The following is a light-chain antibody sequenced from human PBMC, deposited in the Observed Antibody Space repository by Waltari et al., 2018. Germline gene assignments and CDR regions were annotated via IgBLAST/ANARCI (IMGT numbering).Light chain of an antibody. CDR2: KND. V-gene: IGLV1-47*01. CDR3: STWDDSLRAYV. CDR1: RTNVGSNS. J-gene: IGLJ1*01. Sequence: QSVLTQPPSVSGPPGQRVTISCSGSRTNVGSNSVYWHQQFPGTAPKLLIYKNDRRPSGFPDRFSGSKSGTSASLAISGLRSEDEADYYCSTWDDSLRAYVFGTGTKVTVL.